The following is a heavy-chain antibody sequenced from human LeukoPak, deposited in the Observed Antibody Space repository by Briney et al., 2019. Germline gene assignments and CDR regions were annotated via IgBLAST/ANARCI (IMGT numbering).Heavy chain of an antibody. J-gene: IGHJ3*02. CDR1: GFTFSSYA. Sequence: PGGSLRLSCAASGFTFSSYAMSWVRQAPGKGLEWVSAISGSGGSTYYADSVKGRFTISRDNSKNTLYLQMNSLRAEDTAVYYCAKANYYGSGSYFPSDAFDIWGQGTTVTVSS. CDR2: ISGSGGST. CDR3: AKANYYGSGSYFPSDAFDI. V-gene: IGHV3-23*01. D-gene: IGHD3-10*01.